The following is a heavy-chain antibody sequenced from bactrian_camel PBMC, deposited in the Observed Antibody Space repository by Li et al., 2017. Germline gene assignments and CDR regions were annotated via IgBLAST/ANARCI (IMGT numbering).Heavy chain of an antibody. CDR1: GYTDSTNS. CDR3: AALDTFHVAMVTATPTSCPDFAY. Sequence: HVQLVESGGGSVQAGGSLRLSCAASGYTDSTNSMGWFRQPPGKEREPIATIGSGGQTSYADSAKGRFTISKDDAKNEAYLQMSSLKPEDTAVYYCAALDTFHVAMVTATPTSCPDFAYFGQGTQVTVS. J-gene: IGHJ6*01. CDR2: IGSGGQT. D-gene: IGHD2*01. V-gene: IGHV3S53*01.